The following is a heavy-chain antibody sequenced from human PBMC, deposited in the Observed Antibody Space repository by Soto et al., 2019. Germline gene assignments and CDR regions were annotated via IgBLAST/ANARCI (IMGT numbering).Heavy chain of an antibody. CDR2: ISGSGGST. CDR1: GFTFSSYA. J-gene: IGHJ6*02. CDR3: AKRIQLWDYYYYYGMDV. V-gene: IGHV3-23*01. Sequence: GGSLRLSCAASGFTFSSYAMSWVRQAPGKGLEWVSAISGSGGSTYYADSVKGRFTISRDNSKNTLYLQMNSLRAEDTAVYYCAKRIQLWDYYYYYGMDVWGQGTTVTV. D-gene: IGHD5-18*01.